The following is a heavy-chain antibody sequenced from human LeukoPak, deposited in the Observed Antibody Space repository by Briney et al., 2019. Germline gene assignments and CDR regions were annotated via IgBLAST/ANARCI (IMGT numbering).Heavy chain of an antibody. D-gene: IGHD2-2*01. CDR3: ARGVVVVPAAMNWFDP. CDR2: IYYSGST. Sequence: SETLSLTCTVSGGSISSYYWSWIRQPPGKGLEWIGHIYYSGSTHYNPSLKSRVTISVDASKNQFSLKLSSVTAADTAVYYCARGVVVVPAAMNWFDPWGQGTLVTVSS. J-gene: IGHJ5*02. CDR1: GGSISSYY. V-gene: IGHV4-59*12.